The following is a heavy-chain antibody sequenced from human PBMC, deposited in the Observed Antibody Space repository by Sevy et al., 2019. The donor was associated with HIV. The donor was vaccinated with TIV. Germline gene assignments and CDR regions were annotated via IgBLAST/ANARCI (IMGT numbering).Heavy chain of an antibody. Sequence: ASVKVSCKASGYTFIDYYMHWVRQAPGQGLEWMTWINPDSGATAYAKKFQGRVTMTRDTSINTAYLELSGLRSDDTAVYYCTTHNILTGYFSFKYWGQGTLVTVSS. CDR1: GYTFIDYY. J-gene: IGHJ4*02. V-gene: IGHV1-2*02. CDR3: TTHNILTGYFSFKY. CDR2: INPDSGAT. D-gene: IGHD3-9*01.